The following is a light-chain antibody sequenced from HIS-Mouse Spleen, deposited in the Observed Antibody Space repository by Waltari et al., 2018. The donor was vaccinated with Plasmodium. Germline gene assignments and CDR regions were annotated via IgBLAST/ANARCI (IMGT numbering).Light chain of an antibody. CDR1: ALPKQY. V-gene: IGLV3-25*03. CDR2: KER. J-gene: IGLJ3*02. CDR3: QSADSSGTYWV. Sequence: SYELTQPPSVSVSPGQTARITCSGDALPKQYAYWYQQKPGQAPVLVIYKERERPSGIPERFSGSSSGTTCTLTISGVQAEDEADYYCQSADSSGTYWVFGGGTKLTVL.